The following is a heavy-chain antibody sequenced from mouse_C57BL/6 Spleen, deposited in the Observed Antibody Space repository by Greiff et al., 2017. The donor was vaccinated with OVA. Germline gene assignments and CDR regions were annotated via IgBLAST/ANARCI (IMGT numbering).Heavy chain of an antibody. CDR2: ISSGGDYI. V-gene: IGHV5-9-1*02. CDR1: GFTFSSYA. CDR3: TREGITTVVGGYFDV. J-gene: IGHJ1*03. Sequence: EVQLVESGEGLVKPGGSLKLSCAASGFTFSSYAMSWVRQTPEKRLEWVAYISSGGDYIYYADTVKGRFTISRDNARNTLYLQMSSLKSEDTAMYYCTREGITTVVGGYFDVWGTGTTVTVSS. D-gene: IGHD1-1*01.